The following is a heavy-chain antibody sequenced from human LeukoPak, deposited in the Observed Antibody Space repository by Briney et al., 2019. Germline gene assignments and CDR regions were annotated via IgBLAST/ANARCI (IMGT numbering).Heavy chain of an antibody. CDR2: ISWDGGST. J-gene: IGHJ3*02. V-gene: IGHV3-43D*03. Sequence: GRSLRLSCAASGFTFDDYAMHWVRQAPEKGLEWVSRISWDGGSTYYADSVKGRFTISRDNGKNSLYLQMNSLRAEDTALYYCARRGAGYCSSTSCHSHAFDIWGQGTMVTVSS. CDR3: ARRGAGYCSSTSCHSHAFDI. D-gene: IGHD2-2*01. CDR1: GFTFDDYA.